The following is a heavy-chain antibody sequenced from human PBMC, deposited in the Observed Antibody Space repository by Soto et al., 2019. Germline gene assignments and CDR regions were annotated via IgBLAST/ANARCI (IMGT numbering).Heavy chain of an antibody. V-gene: IGHV1-18*03. CDR1: GYTFTGYG. CDR2: ISAYNGNT. D-gene: IGHD3-22*01. CDR3: ARGGYYYDSSGYYSDY. J-gene: IGHJ4*02. Sequence: QVQLVQSGPEVKKPGASVKVSCKASGYTFTGYGIGWVRQAPGQGLEWVGWISAYNGNTNYAQKFQGRVTMTTDTSTSTAYMDLRSLRSDDMAVYYCARGGYYYDSSGYYSDYWGQGTRVTVSS.